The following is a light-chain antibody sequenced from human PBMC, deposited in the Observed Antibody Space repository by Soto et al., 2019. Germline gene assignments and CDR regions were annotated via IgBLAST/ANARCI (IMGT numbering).Light chain of an antibody. CDR2: EVS. CDR3: SSYTSSSTLVV. V-gene: IGLV2-14*01. CDR1: SSDVGGYNY. Sequence: QSVLTQPASVSGSPGQSITIPCTGTSSDVGGYNYVSWYQQHPGKAPKLMIYEVSNRPSGVSNRFSGSKSGNTASLTISGLQADDEADYYCSSYTSSSTLVVFGGGTKLTVL. J-gene: IGLJ2*01.